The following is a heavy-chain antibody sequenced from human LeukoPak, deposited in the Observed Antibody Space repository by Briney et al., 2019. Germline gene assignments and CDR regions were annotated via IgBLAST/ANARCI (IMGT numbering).Heavy chain of an antibody. D-gene: IGHD6-6*01. CDR2: ISWDGGST. V-gene: IGHV3-43*01. CDR1: GFTFSSYA. Sequence: PGGSLRLSCAASGFTFSSYAMSWVRQAPGKGLEWVSLISWDGGSTYYADSVKGRFTISRDNSKNSLYLQMNSLRTEDTALYYCAKDNRGSSSSFTSWGQGTLVTVSS. J-gene: IGHJ5*02. CDR3: AKDNRGSSSSFTS.